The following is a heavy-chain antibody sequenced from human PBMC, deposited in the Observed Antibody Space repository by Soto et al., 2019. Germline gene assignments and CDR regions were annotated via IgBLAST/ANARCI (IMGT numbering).Heavy chain of an antibody. CDR1: GFTFSDYG. V-gene: IGHV3-30*18. D-gene: IGHD3-10*01. CDR2: VSYDGSSE. CDR3: AKAGYCTRGNCYDYYRYGMDV. Sequence: VQMEESGGGVVQPGRSLRLTCAVSGFTFSDYGMHWVRQAPRKGLEWVAVVSYDGSSEFYADSVKGRFTISRDNSKNTLHLQMNSLRPDDTAVYYCAKAGYCTRGNCYDYYRYGMDVWGQGTAVTVSS. J-gene: IGHJ6*02.